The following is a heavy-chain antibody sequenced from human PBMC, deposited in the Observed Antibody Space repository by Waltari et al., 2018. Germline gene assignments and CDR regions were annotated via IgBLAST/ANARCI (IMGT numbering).Heavy chain of an antibody. Sequence: EVLLVESGGDLVQPGGSLRLSCAASGFTFRAYWRFWIRQRPGGGLGWVSRIDFDGTNINYADFAEGRFTISRDNAKDTLYLQMNDLTAEDTAVYYCVRSNYYFDYWGQGTLVTVSS. CDR1: GFTFRAYW. CDR2: IDFDGTNI. J-gene: IGHJ4*02. V-gene: IGHV3-74*01. CDR3: VRSNYYFDY.